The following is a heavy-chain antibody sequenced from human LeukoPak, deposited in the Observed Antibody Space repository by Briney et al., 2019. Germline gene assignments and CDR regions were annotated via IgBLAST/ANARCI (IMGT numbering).Heavy chain of an antibody. CDR3: ARVGAAAGNYFDY. D-gene: IGHD6-13*01. J-gene: IGHJ4*02. V-gene: IGHV4-59*01. CDR1: GGSISSYY. Sequence: PSETLSLTCTVSGGSISSYYWSWIRQPPGKGLEWIGYIYYSGSTNYNPSLKSRVTISVDTSKNQFSLKLSSATAADTAVYYCARVGAAAGNYFDYWGQGTLVTVSS. CDR2: IYYSGST.